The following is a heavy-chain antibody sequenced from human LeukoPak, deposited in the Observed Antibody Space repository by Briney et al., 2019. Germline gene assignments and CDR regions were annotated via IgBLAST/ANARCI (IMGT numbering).Heavy chain of an antibody. CDR1: GYTFTSYG. CDR2: ISAYNGNT. J-gene: IGHJ5*02. CDR3: ARDSSSYDYVWGSYRSQSWFDP. Sequence: ASVKVSCKASGYTFTSYGISWVRQAPGQGLEWMGWISAYNGNTNYAQKLQGRVTMTTDTSTSTAYMELRSLRSDGTAVYYCARDSSSYDYVWGSYRSQSWFDPWGQGTLVTVSS. V-gene: IGHV1-18*04. D-gene: IGHD3-16*02.